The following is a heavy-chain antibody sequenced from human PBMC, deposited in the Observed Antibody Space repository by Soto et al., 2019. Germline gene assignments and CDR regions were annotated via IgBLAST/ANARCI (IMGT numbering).Heavy chain of an antibody. Sequence: GGSLRLSCAASGFTFSDYYMSWIRQAPGKGLEWVSYISSSSSYTNYADSVKGRFTISRDNAKNSLNLQMNSLRAEDTAVYYCARDNWNRDYWGQGTLVTVSS. CDR1: GFTFSDYY. CDR2: ISSSSSYT. V-gene: IGHV3-11*06. CDR3: ARDNWNRDY. D-gene: IGHD1-1*01. J-gene: IGHJ4*02.